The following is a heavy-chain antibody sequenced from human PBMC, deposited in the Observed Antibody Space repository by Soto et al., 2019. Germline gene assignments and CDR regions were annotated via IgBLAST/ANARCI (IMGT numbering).Heavy chain of an antibody. Sequence: PSETLSLTCTVSGGSVSSGSYYCSWIRQPPGKGLEWIGYIYYSVSTNYNPSLKIRVTISVDTSKNQFSLKLSSVTAADTAVYYCARSFYDSSGYPAYYYYGMDVRAQRTTVTVS. V-gene: IGHV4-61*01. CDR2: IYYSVST. D-gene: IGHD3-22*01. CDR3: ARSFYDSSGYPAYYYYGMDV. J-gene: IGHJ6*02. CDR1: GGSVSSGSYY.